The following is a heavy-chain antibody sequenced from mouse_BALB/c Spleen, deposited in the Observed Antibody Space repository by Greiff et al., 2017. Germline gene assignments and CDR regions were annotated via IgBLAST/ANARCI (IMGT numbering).Heavy chain of an antibody. Sequence: QVQLQQSGAELAKPGASVKMSCKASGYTFTSYWMHWVKQRPGQGLEWIGYINPSTGYTEYNQKFKDKATLTADKSSSTAYMQLSSLTSEDSAVYYCAQTTAYFDYWGQGTTLTVSS. CDR3: AQTTAYFDY. J-gene: IGHJ2*01. CDR1: GYTFTSYW. V-gene: IGHV1-7*01. D-gene: IGHD1-2*01. CDR2: INPSTGYT.